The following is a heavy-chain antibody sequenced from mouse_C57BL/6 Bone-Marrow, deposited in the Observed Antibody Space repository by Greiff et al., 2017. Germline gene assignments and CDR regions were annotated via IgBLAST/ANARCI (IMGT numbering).Heavy chain of an antibody. CDR2: IGPGSGST. Sequence: QVQLQQSGAELVKPGASVKISCKASGYTFTDYYINWVKQRPGQGLEWIGKIGPGSGSTYYNEKFKGKATLTADKSSSTAYMQLCSLTSEDSAVXFCARSDYYGTSYDDFDYWGQGTTLTVSS. CDR1: GYTFTDYY. V-gene: IGHV1-77*01. CDR3: ARSDYYGTSYDDFDY. J-gene: IGHJ2*01. D-gene: IGHD1-1*01.